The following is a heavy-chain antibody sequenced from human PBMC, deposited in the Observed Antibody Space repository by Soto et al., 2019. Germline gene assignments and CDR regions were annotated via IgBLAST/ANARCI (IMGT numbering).Heavy chain of an antibody. V-gene: IGHV3-30-3*01. CDR1: GFTFSSYA. CDR3: ARDSGQQYSFCWYHRYSYCMDV. Sequence: GGSLRLSYAASGFTFSSYAMHWVRQAPGKGLEWVAVISYDGSNKYYADSVKGRFTISRDNSKNTLYLQMNSLRAEDTAVYYCARDSGQQYSFCWYHRYSYCMDVWGQ. CDR2: ISYDGSNK. J-gene: IGHJ6*02. D-gene: IGHD6-19*01.